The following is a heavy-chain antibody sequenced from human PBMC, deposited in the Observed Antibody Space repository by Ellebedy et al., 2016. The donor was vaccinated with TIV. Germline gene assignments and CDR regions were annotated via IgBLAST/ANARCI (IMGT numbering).Heavy chain of an antibody. D-gene: IGHD3-10*01. CDR1: GYSFTSYW. Sequence: PGGSLRLSCKGSGYSFTSYWIGWVRQMPGKGLEWMGIIYPGDSDTRYSPSFQGQVTISADKSISTAYLQWSSLKASDTAMYYCARHLSSGSYYDAFDIWGQGTMVTVSS. CDR2: IYPGDSDT. J-gene: IGHJ3*02. CDR3: ARHLSSGSYYDAFDI. V-gene: IGHV5-51*01.